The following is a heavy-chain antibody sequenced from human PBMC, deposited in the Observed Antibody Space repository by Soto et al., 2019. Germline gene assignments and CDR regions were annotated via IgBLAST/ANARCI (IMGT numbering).Heavy chain of an antibody. CDR3: IQSRCGGDCLQSYSSHYYYGMDV. CDR1: GFSLSTNGVG. Sequence: SGPTLVNPTQTLTLTCTFSGFSLSTNGVGVGWIRQPPGKALEWLALIYWDDDKLYSPSLKSRLTITKDTSKNQVVLTMTNMDPVDTATYYCIQSRCGGDCLQSYSSHYYYGMDVWGQGTTVTISS. V-gene: IGHV2-5*02. CDR2: IYWDDDK. D-gene: IGHD2-21*02. J-gene: IGHJ6*02.